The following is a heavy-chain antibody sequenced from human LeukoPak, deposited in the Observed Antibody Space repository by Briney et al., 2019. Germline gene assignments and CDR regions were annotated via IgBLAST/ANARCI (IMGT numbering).Heavy chain of an antibody. CDR1: GGTSSSYT. CDR2: IIPILGIA. D-gene: IGHD4-23*01. CDR3: ASGVVIPNTAFDI. Sequence: SVKVSCKASGGTSSSYTISWVRQAPGQGLEWMGRIIPILGIANYAQKFQGRVTITADKSTSTAYMELSSLRSEDTAVYYCASGVVIPNTAFDIWGQGTMVTVSS. J-gene: IGHJ3*02. V-gene: IGHV1-69*02.